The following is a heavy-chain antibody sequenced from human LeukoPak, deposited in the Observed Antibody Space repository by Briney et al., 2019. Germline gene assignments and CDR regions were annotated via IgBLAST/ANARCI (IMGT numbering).Heavy chain of an antibody. CDR1: GFTFSSYS. J-gene: IGHJ6*03. Sequence: GGSLRLSCAASGFTFSSYSMNWVRQAPGKGLERVSSISSSSSYIYYADSVKGRFTISRDNAKNSLYLQMNSLRAGDTAVYYCARDPQPVDTAMVPLYYYYMDVWGKGTTVTVSS. V-gene: IGHV3-21*01. CDR2: ISSSSSYI. D-gene: IGHD5-18*01. CDR3: ARDPQPVDTAMVPLYYYYMDV.